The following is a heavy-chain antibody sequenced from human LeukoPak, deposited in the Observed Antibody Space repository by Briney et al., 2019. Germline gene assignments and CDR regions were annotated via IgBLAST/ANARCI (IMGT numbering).Heavy chain of an antibody. D-gene: IGHD1-1*01. V-gene: IGHV3-74*01. CDR1: GFTFSSYW. Sequence: GGSLRLSCAASGFTFSSYWVHWVRQAPGKGLVWVSRIKSDGSTTSYADSVKGRFTISRDNAKNTLYLQMNSLRAEDTAVYYCARGGNWNWYFDLWGRGTLVTVSS. J-gene: IGHJ2*01. CDR3: ARGGNWNWYFDL. CDR2: IKSDGSTT.